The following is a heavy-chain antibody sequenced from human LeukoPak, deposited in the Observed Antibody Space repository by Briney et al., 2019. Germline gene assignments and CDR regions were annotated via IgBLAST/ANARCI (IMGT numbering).Heavy chain of an antibody. Sequence: GGSLRLSCVASGFTFSYAWMNWVRQAPGKGLEWVGRIKSKTDGGTTDYAAPVKGRFTISRDDSKNTLYLQMNSLKTEDTAVYYCTTDRYYYDYSGYAFDIWGQGTMVTVSS. CDR2: IKSKTDGGTT. CDR1: GFTFSYAW. V-gene: IGHV3-15*01. J-gene: IGHJ3*02. CDR3: TTDRYYYDYSGYAFDI. D-gene: IGHD3-22*01.